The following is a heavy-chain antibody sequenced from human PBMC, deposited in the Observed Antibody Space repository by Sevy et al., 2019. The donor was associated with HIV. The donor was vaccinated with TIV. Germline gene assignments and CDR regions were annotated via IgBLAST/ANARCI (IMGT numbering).Heavy chain of an antibody. CDR1: GFTFNYAW. V-gene: IGHV3-15*01. CDR2: IKSKTDGGTT. CDR3: ASVVKNDFWDGHVNYYGLDV. Sequence: GGSLRLSCAASGFTFNYAWMSWVRQAPGKGLEWVGRIKSKTDGGTTDYAAHVKGRFTISIDDSENTLYLQMNSLKTEDTAVYYCASVVKNDFWDGHVNYYGLDVWGQGTTVTVSS. J-gene: IGHJ6*02. D-gene: IGHD3-3*01.